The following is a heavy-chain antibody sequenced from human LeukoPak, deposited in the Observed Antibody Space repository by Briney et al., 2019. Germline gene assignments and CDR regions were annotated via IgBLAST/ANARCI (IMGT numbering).Heavy chain of an antibody. Sequence: SETLSLTCTVSGGSISSYYWSWIRQPPGKGLEWIGYIYYSGSTNYNPSLKSRVAISVDTSKNQFSLKLSSVTAADTAVYYCARAEKNYYGSGSRNWFDPWGQGTLVTVSS. CDR2: IYYSGST. J-gene: IGHJ5*02. CDR3: ARAEKNYYGSGSRNWFDP. CDR1: GGSISSYY. V-gene: IGHV4-59*01. D-gene: IGHD3-10*01.